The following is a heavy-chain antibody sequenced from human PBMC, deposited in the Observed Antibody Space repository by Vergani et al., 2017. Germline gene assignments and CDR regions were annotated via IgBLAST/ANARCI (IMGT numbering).Heavy chain of an antibody. D-gene: IGHD2-2*02. CDR2: IKQDGSEK. CDR3: ERWDIVVVPAAIRTNYYYYYGMDV. J-gene: IGHJ6*02. V-gene: IGHV3-7*01. CDR1: GFTFSSYW. Sequence: EVQLVESGGGLVQPGGSLRLSCAASGFTFSSYWMSWVRQAPGKGLEWVAIIKQDGSEKYYVDSVKGRFTISRDNAKNSLYLQMNSLRAEDTAVYYCERWDIVVVPAAIRTNYYYYYGMDVWGQGTTVTVSS.